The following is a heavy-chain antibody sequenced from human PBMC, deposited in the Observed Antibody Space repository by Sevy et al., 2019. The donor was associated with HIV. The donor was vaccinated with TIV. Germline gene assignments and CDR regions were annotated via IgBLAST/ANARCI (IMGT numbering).Heavy chain of an antibody. V-gene: IGHV3-53*01. CDR3: ARAPLIYYDRSGYPYYFDS. CDR1: GFTVSTNY. J-gene: IGHJ4*02. Sequence: GGSLRLSCAASGFTVSTNYMSWVRQAPGKGLEWVSVIYADGTTLYADSVKGRFTISRDNSKNTLYLHMNILRAEDTAVYYCARAPLIYYDRSGYPYYFDSWGRGTLVTVSS. D-gene: IGHD3-22*01. CDR2: IYADGTT.